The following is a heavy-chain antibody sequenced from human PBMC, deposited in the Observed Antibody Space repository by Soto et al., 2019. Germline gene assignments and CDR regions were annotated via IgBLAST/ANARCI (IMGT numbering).Heavy chain of an antibody. Sequence: QVQLVESGGGLVRPGGSLRLSCAASGFTFRDYDMSWIRQAPGKGLEWVSCISSSGTATYYADSVQGRVTISRDNAKHSLYAEMNSLRVEDTAVYYCARMFPRAARPNHCGQGALGTVSS. CDR3: ARMFPRAARPNH. V-gene: IGHV3-11*01. J-gene: IGHJ5*02. CDR2: ISSSGTAT. D-gene: IGHD6-6*01. CDR1: GFTFRDYD.